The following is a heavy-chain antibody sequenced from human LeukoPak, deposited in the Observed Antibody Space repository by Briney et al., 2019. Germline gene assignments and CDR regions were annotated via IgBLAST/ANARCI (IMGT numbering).Heavy chain of an antibody. Sequence: ASVKVPCKASGYTFTSYGISWVRQAPGQGLEWMGWISAYNGNTNYAQKLQGRVTMTTDTPTSTAYMELRSLRSDDTAVYYCARDSSSYDYVWGSYRSQSWFDPWGQGTLVTVSS. CDR1: GYTFTSYG. D-gene: IGHD3-16*02. V-gene: IGHV1-18*04. J-gene: IGHJ5*02. CDR3: ARDSSSYDYVWGSYRSQSWFDP. CDR2: ISAYNGNT.